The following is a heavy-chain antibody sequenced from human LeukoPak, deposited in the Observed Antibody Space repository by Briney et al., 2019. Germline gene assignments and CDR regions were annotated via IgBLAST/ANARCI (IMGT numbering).Heavy chain of an antibody. CDR2: ISAYNGNT. CDR3: ARDYYDSSGYPPLNFQH. CDR1: GYTFTSYG. V-gene: IGHV1-18*01. D-gene: IGHD3-22*01. J-gene: IGHJ1*01. Sequence: ASVKVSCKPSGYTFTSYGISWVRQAPGQGLEWMGWISAYNGNTNYAQKLQGRVTMTTDTSTSTAYMELRSLRSDDTAVYYCARDYYDSSGYPPLNFQHWGQGTLVTVSS.